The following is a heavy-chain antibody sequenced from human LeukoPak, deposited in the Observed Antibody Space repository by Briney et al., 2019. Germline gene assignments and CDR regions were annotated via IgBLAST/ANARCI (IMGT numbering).Heavy chain of an antibody. CDR1: GFTFSSYS. D-gene: IGHD3-3*01. CDR3: ARGHYDFWSGKYYYYYMDV. V-gene: IGHV3-48*04. CDR2: ISSSANTI. J-gene: IGHJ6*03. Sequence: GGSLRLSCAASGFTFSSYSMNWVRQAPGRGLEWLSYISSSANTIYYADSVKGRFTISRDNAENSLYLQMNSLRAEDTAVYYCARGHYDFWSGKYYYYYMDVWGNGTTVTVSS.